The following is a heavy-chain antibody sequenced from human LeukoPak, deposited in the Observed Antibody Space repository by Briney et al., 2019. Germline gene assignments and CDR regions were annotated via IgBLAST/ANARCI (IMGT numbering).Heavy chain of an antibody. CDR2: IYSSGST. J-gene: IGHJ5*02. CDR3: ARDKDYELLTNWIDP. Sequence: SETLSLTCSVSGGSISYYYWSWIRQPAGKGLEWIGRIYSSGSTSYNPSLQSRVTISVDKSKNQFSLNLSSVTAADTAVYFCARDKDYELLTNWIDPWGQGTLVTVSS. CDR1: GGSISYYY. D-gene: IGHD4-17*01. V-gene: IGHV4-4*07.